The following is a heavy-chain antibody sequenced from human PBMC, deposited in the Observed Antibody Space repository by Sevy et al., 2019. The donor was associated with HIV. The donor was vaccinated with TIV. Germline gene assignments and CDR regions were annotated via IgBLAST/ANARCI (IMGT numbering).Heavy chain of an antibody. J-gene: IGHJ6*02. CDR3: ARDKTILEGRYGMDV. V-gene: IGHV3-21*06. CDR2: ISTSSGYI. Sequence: GGSLRLSCAASGFTFSNYNINWVRQSPGKGLEWVSFISTSSGYIYYADSVKGRFTISRDNAKNSLYLQMNSLRVEDTAVYYCARDKTILEGRYGMDVWGQGTTVTVSS. CDR1: GFTFSNYN. D-gene: IGHD3-3*01.